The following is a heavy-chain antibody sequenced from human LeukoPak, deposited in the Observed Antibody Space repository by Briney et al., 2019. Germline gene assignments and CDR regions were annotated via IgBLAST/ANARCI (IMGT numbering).Heavy chain of an antibody. CDR3: ARDKAPKGGYSYGPPDY. CDR1: GYTFTSYD. CDR2: MNPNSGNT. Sequence: ASVKVSCKASGYTFTSYDINWVRQATGQGLEWMGWMNPNSGNTGYAQKFQGRVTITRNTSISTAYMELSSLRSEDTAVYYCARDKAPKGGYSYGPPDYWGQGTLVTVSS. J-gene: IGHJ4*02. D-gene: IGHD5-18*01. V-gene: IGHV1-8*03.